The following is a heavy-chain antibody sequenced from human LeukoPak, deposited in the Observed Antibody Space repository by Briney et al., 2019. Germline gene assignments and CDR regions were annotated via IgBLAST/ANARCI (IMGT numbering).Heavy chain of an antibody. CDR2: IRHDESNE. Sequence: GGSLRLSCAASEFLFSDYAFHWVRQAPGKGLEWVALIRHDESNEYYADSVKGRFTTSRDNSRSTVYLQMNSLRLEDTAIYYCARSGLSRFDYWGQGTLVTVSS. D-gene: IGHD4/OR15-4a*01. V-gene: IGHV3-30*02. CDR3: ARSGLSRFDY. CDR1: EFLFSDYA. J-gene: IGHJ4*02.